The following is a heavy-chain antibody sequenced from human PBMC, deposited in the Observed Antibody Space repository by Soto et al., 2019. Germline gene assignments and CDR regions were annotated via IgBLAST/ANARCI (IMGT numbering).Heavy chain of an antibody. CDR2: INAGNGNT. CDR1: GCTVTSYS. J-gene: IGHJ5*02. V-gene: IGHV1-3*01. CDR3: AREPGPLDP. Sequence: ASVKVSCKASGCTVTSYSMHWVRQAPRQNVEWMGWINAGNGNTTYSQKFQGRVTITRDTSASTAYMELSSLRSEDTAVYYCAREPGPLDPWGQGTLVTVSS.